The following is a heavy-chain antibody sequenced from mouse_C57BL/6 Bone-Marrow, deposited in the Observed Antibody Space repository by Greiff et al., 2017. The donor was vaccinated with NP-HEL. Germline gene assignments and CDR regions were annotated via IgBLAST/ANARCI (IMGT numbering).Heavy chain of an antibody. J-gene: IGHJ3*01. CDR2: LYPGSGST. CDR3: ASHYYGSSSWFAY. CDR1: GYTFTSYW. V-gene: IGHV1-55*01. D-gene: IGHD1-1*01. Sequence: QVQLQQPGAELVKPGASVKMSCKASGYTFTSYWITWVKQRPGHGLEWIGDLYPGSGSTNYNEKFKSKATLTVDTSSSTAYMQLSSLTSEDSAVYYCASHYYGSSSWFAYWGQGTLVTVSA.